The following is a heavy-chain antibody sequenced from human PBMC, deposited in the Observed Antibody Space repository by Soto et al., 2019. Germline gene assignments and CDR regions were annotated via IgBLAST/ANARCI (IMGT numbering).Heavy chain of an antibody. V-gene: IGHV3-7*03. CDR1: GFTFSSYW. CDR2: IKQDGSEK. Sequence: VESLRLSYAASGFTFSSYWMSWVRQAPGKGLEWVANIKQDGSEKYYVDSVKGRFTISRDNAKNSLYLQMNSLRAEDTAVYYCARDFWIAFDYWGEGILVTVSS. J-gene: IGHJ4*02. D-gene: IGHD3-3*01. CDR3: ARDFWIAFDY.